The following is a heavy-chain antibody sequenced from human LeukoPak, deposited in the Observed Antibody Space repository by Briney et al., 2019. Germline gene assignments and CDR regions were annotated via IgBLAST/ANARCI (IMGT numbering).Heavy chain of an antibody. CDR1: GFTFSSYG. D-gene: IGHD3-22*01. CDR2: IWYDGSNK. CDR3: ARTTYYYDSSGYYGYFQH. V-gene: IGHV3-33*08. Sequence: PGGSLRLSCAASGFTFSSYGMHWVRQAPGKGLEWVAVIWYDGSNKYYADSVKGRFTISRDNSKNTLYLQMNSLRAEDTAVYYCARTTYYYDSSGYYGYFQHWGQGTLVTVSS. J-gene: IGHJ1*01.